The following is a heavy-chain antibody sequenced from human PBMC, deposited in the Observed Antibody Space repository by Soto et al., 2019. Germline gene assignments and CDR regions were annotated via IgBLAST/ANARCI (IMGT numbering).Heavy chain of an antibody. V-gene: IGHV3-74*01. D-gene: IGHD3-3*01. CDR1: GFTFSSYW. CDR3: ARDRIDYDFWSGYSSNWLDP. Sequence: GGSLRLSCAASGFTFSSYWMHWVRQAPGKGLVWVSRINSDGSSTSYADSVKGRFTISRDNAKNTLYLQMNSLRAEDTPVYYWARDRIDYDFWSGYSSNWLDPWGQGTLVTVSS. J-gene: IGHJ5*02. CDR2: INSDGSST.